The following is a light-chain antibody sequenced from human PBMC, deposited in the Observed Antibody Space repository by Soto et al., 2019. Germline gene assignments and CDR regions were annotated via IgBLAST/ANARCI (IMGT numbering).Light chain of an antibody. CDR3: QQTYTTRG. V-gene: IGKV1-39*01. CDR2: AAS. Sequence: DIQMTQSPSSLSASVGDRVTITCRASQSIDTYLNWYQQKPGKAPKVLIYAASSLQSGVPSRFSGSGSGTGFRLTISSLQPEDSATYYCQQTYTTRGFGQGTKVEMK. J-gene: IGKJ1*01. CDR1: QSIDTY.